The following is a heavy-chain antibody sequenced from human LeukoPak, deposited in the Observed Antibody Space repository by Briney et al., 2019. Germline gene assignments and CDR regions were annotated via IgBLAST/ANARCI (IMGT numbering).Heavy chain of an antibody. CDR1: GFTFRDFS. V-gene: IGHV3-23*01. CDR3: AKDRLYFGNDFGDY. Sequence: GGSLRLSCVASGFTFRDFSMSWVRQAPGKGLEWVSVISNGGDHTYYADSVKGRFAISRDNSKNTLYLQMNSLRTEDRAIYYCAKDRLYFGNDFGDYWGQGTLATVSS. D-gene: IGHD3-9*01. CDR2: ISNGGDHT. J-gene: IGHJ4*02.